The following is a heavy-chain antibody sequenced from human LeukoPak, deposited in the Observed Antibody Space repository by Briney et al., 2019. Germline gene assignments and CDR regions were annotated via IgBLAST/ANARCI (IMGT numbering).Heavy chain of an antibody. V-gene: IGHV4-39*01. CDR2: IFYSGST. CDR1: GGSISSGSYY. CDR3: ARHPLGGAVLYGMDV. J-gene: IGHJ6*02. D-gene: IGHD3-10*01. Sequence: SETLSLTCTASGGSISSGSYYWSWIRQPPGKGLEWIGSIFYSGSTYYNPSLKSRVTISVDTSKNQFSLKLSSVTAADTAVYYCARHPLGGAVLYGMDVWGQGTTVTVSS.